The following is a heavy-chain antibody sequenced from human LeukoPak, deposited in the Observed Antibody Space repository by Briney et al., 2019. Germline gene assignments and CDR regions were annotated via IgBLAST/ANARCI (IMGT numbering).Heavy chain of an antibody. D-gene: IGHD2-2*03. CDR3: ARAHPVGYCSSTSCYAGFDY. J-gene: IGHJ4*02. V-gene: IGHV6-1*01. Sequence: SQTLSLTCAISGDSVSSNSAAWKWIRQSPSRGLEWLGRTYYRSKWYNDYAVSVKSRITINPDTSKNQFSLQLNSVTPEDTAVYYCARAHPVGYCSSTSCYAGFDYWGQGTLVTVSS. CDR1: GDSVSSNSAA. CDR2: TYYRSKWYN.